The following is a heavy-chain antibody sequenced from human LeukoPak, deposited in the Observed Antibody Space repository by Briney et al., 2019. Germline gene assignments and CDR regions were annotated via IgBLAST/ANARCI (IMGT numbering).Heavy chain of an antibody. J-gene: IGHJ4*02. CDR3: ARHLRNYYGSGTYFDY. V-gene: IGHV4-59*08. D-gene: IGHD3-10*01. CDR1: GGSISSYY. Sequence: PSETLSLTCTVSGGSISSYYWSWIRQPPGKGLEWIGYIYYSGSTNYNPSLKSRVTISVDTSKNQFSLKVSSVTAADAVVYYCARHLRNYYGSGTYFDYWGQGTLVTVSS. CDR2: IYYSGST.